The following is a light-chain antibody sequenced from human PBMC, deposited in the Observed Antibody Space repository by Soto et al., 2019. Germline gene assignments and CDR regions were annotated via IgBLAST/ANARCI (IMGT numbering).Light chain of an antibody. Sequence: QSALTQPASVSGSPGQSITISCTGTSSDVGGYNYVSWYQQHPGKAPKLMIYEVSNRPSGVSNTFSGSKSGNTAPLTISGLQAEDEADYYCSSYTTSGGWVFGGGTKVTVL. CDR1: SSDVGGYNY. CDR2: EVS. V-gene: IGLV2-14*01. J-gene: IGLJ3*02. CDR3: SSYTTSGGWV.